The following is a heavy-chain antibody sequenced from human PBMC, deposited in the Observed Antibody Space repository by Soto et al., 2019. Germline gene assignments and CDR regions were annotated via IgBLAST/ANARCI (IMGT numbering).Heavy chain of an antibody. J-gene: IGHJ4*02. CDR3: AKESVIAVSGGLDY. CDR1: GLTFSSYG. V-gene: IGHV3-30*18. D-gene: IGHD6-19*01. Sequence: GGSLRLSCAASGLTFSSYGMHWVRQAPGKGLEWVAVISYDGSNKYYADSVKGRFTISRDNSKNTLYLQMNSLRAEDTAVYYCAKESVIAVSGGLDYWGQGTLVTVSS. CDR2: ISYDGSNK.